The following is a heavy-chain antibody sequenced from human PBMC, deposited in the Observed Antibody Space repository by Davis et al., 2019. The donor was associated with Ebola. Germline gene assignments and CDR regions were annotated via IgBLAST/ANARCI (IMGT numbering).Heavy chain of an antibody. Sequence: GESLKISCAASGFTFSSYAMSWVRQAPGKGLEWVSAISGSGGSTYYADSVKGRFTISRDNSKNTLYLQMNSLRAEDTAVYYCARGDCSGGSCYLDYWGQGTLVTVSS. CDR2: ISGSGGST. CDR3: ARGDCSGGSCYLDY. D-gene: IGHD2-15*01. CDR1: GFTFSSYA. V-gene: IGHV3-23*01. J-gene: IGHJ4*02.